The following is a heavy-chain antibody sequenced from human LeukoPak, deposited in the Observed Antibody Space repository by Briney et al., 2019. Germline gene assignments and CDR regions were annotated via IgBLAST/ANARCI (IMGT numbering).Heavy chain of an antibody. J-gene: IGHJ3*02. Sequence: ASVKVSCKVSGYTLTELSMHWVRQAPAKGLEWMGGFDPEDGETIYAQKFQGRVTMTEDTSTDTAYLELSSLRSEDTAVYYCATDPWGVGAHSAFDIWGQGTMVTVSS. CDR2: FDPEDGET. CDR3: ATDPWGVGAHSAFDI. D-gene: IGHD1-26*01. V-gene: IGHV1-24*01. CDR1: GYTLTELS.